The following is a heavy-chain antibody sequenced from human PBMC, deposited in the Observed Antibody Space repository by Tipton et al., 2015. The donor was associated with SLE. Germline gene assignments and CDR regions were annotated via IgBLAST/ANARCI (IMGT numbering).Heavy chain of an antibody. CDR2: VYNSGNT. CDR3: ARSDYYGTFDY. J-gene: IGHJ4*02. CDR1: GASSSGQS. Sequence: TLSLTCTVSGASSSGQSWTWIRQSPGKGLEWIGYVYNSGNTNYNPSLKSRVAISIDRSQNHFSLKLTSVTAADTATYYCARSDYYGTFDYWGQGTLVTVSS. D-gene: IGHD3-3*01. V-gene: IGHV4-59*11.